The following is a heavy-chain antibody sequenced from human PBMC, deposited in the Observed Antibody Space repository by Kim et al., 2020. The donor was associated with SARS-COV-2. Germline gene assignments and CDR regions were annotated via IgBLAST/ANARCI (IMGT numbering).Heavy chain of an antibody. CDR3: ARAPDGTRGVILNYYYYYGMDV. D-gene: IGHD3-10*01. CDR1: GYTFTSYG. Sequence: ASVKVSCKASGYTFTSYGISWVRQAPGQGLEWMGWISAYNGNTNYAQKLQGRVTMTTDTSTSTAYMELRSLRSDDTAVYYCARAPDGTRGVILNYYYYYGMDVWGQGTTVTVSS. V-gene: IGHV1-18*01. J-gene: IGHJ6*02. CDR2: ISAYNGNT.